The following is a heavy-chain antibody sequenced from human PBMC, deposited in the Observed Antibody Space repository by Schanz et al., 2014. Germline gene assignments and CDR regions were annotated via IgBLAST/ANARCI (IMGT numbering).Heavy chain of an antibody. Sequence: QVQLVQSGAEVRKPGSSVRVSCKASGGTFTSYAFSWVRQAPGQGLEWMGRIIPIVDITNYAQKFLGRVTITADKSTSTAYMELKSLRSDDTAVYYCARDRGHVEQLVLEWYYAMDVWGQGTTVAVSS. V-gene: IGHV1-69*04. CDR2: IIPIVDIT. CDR3: ARDRGHVEQLVLEWYYAMDV. CDR1: GGTFTSYA. J-gene: IGHJ6*02. D-gene: IGHD6-6*01.